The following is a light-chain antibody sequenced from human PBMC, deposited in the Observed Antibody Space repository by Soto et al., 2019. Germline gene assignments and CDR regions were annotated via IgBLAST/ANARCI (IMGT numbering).Light chain of an antibody. V-gene: IGKV1-12*01. J-gene: IGKJ5*01. Sequence: DIQMTQSPSSVSASVVDRVTITFRASQDISTWLAWYQQKPGKAPKLLISAASNLQGGVPSRFTGSGSGTEFTLTITSLQPDDFATYYCQQADSFPITFGQGTRLEIK. CDR2: AAS. CDR3: QQADSFPIT. CDR1: QDISTW.